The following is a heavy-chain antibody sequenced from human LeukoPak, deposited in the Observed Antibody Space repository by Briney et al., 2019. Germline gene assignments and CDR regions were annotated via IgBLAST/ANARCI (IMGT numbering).Heavy chain of an antibody. V-gene: IGHV4-39*07. CDR3: ARSTTLDY. Sequence: SETLSLTCTVSGGSISSSRYYWGWIRQPPGKGLEWIGSLYYSGNTYYNPSLKSRVTISIDTSKNQFSLKLASVTAADTAMYYCARSTTLDYWGQGALVTVSS. D-gene: IGHD1-26*01. J-gene: IGHJ4*02. CDR2: LYYSGNT. CDR1: GGSISSSRYY.